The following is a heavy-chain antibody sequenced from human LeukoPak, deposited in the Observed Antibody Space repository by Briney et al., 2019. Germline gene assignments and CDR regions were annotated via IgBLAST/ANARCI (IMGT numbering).Heavy chain of an antibody. CDR3: AESQGIAAVSDY. D-gene: IGHD6-13*01. CDR2: INHSGST. CDR1: GGSFSGYY. V-gene: IGHV4-34*01. J-gene: IGHJ4*02. Sequence: SETLSLTCAVYGGSFSGYYWSWIRQPPGKGLEWIGEINHSGSTNYNPSLKSRVTISVDTSKTQFSLKLSSVTAADTAVYSCAESQGIAAVSDYWGQGTLVTVSS.